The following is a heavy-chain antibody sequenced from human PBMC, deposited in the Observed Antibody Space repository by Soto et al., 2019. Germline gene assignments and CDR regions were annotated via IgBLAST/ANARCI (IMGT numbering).Heavy chain of an antibody. CDR2: FDPEDGET. CDR3: ATKLTRRAYYYDSSGYYHFDY. J-gene: IGHJ4*02. D-gene: IGHD3-22*01. CDR1: GYTLTELS. Sequence: ASVKVSCEVCGYTLTELSMHWVRQAPGKGLEWMGGFDPEDGETIYAQKFQGRVTMTEDTSTDTAYMELSSLRSEDTAVYYCATKLTRRAYYYDSSGYYHFDYWGQGTLVTVSS. V-gene: IGHV1-24*01.